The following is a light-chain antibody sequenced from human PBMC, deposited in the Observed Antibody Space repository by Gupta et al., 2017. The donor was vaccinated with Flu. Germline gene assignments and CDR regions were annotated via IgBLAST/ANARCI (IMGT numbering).Light chain of an antibody. J-gene: IGLJ3*02. CDR3: QLFYGGTGV. V-gene: IGLV7-43*01. Sequence: GTVTPTCATSTGVVTSGNYPNWFQQKPGQVGRVLIYMTSNKPSWAPARFSGSLLGGKAALTVSDVQAEDEAEYYCQLFYGGTGVFGGGTRLTVL. CDR2: MTS. CDR1: TGVVTSGNY.